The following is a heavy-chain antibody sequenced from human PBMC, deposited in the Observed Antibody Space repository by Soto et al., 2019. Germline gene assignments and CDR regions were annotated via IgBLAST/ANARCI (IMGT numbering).Heavy chain of an antibody. CDR1: GFTFNNHA. J-gene: IGHJ4*02. CDR2: MSGGVST. CDR3: ARDYNGNRNFDY. D-gene: IGHD1-20*01. Sequence: EVQLLESGGGLVQPGGSLKLSCAASGFTFNNHAMTWVRQAPGKGLEWVSAMSGGVSTYYADSVKGRFTISRDNSKNALYLQMNNVRLGDTAVDYCARDYNGNRNFDYWGQGTLVTVSS. V-gene: IGHV3-23*01.